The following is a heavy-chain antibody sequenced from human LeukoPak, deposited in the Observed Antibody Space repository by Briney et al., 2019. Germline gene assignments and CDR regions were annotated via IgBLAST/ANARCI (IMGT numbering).Heavy chain of an antibody. CDR3: AKLAGSRRDY. D-gene: IGHD3-10*01. Sequence: GGSLRLSCAASAFTFNIYAMSWVRQAPGKGLEWVSSISSSGDSTYYADSVKGRFTISRDNSKNTLYLQMNSLRAEDTAVYYCAKLAGSRRDYWGQGTLVTVSS. V-gene: IGHV3-23*01. CDR1: AFTFNIYA. J-gene: IGHJ4*02. CDR2: ISSSGDST.